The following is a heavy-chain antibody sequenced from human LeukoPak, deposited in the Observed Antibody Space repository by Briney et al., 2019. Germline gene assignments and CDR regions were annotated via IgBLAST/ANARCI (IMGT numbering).Heavy chain of an antibody. J-gene: IGHJ4*02. V-gene: IGHV1-69*05. Sequence: SVKVSCKASGGTFSSYAISWVRQAPGQGLEWMGGIIPIFGTANYAQKFQGRVTITTDESTSTAYMELSSLRSEDTAVYYCARGDCSSTSRYLFDYWGQGTLVTVSS. CDR3: ARGDCSSTSRYLFDY. CDR1: GGTFSSYA. D-gene: IGHD2-2*01. CDR2: IIPIFGTA.